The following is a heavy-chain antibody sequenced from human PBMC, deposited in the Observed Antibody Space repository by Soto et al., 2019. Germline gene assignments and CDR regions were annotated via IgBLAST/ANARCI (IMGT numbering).Heavy chain of an antibody. Sequence: EASVKVSCKASGYTFTSYGISWVRQAPGQGLEWMGWISAYNGNTNYAQKLQGRVTMTTDTSTSTAYMELRSLRSDDTAVYYCARDLGLGVVVPAAMVWFDPWGQGTLVTVSS. CDR3: ARDLGLGVVVPAAMVWFDP. V-gene: IGHV1-18*01. D-gene: IGHD2-2*01. CDR2: ISAYNGNT. CDR1: GYTFTSYG. J-gene: IGHJ5*02.